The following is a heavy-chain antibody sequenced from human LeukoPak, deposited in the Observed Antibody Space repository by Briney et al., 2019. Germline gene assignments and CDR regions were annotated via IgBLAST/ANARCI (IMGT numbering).Heavy chain of an antibody. CDR2: IDYRGCT. Sequence: SSETLSLTCTVSGGSVSSRTYFWGWIRQPPGKGLDWIAKIDYRGCTYYNPSLKSRVTISVDTSRNQFSLNLISVTAADTAVYSCASFVGGSHYRYYFDPWGQGTLVTVSS. D-gene: IGHD1-26*01. V-gene: IGHV4-39*01. J-gene: IGHJ4*02. CDR1: GGSVSSRTYF. CDR3: ASFVGGSHYRYYFDP.